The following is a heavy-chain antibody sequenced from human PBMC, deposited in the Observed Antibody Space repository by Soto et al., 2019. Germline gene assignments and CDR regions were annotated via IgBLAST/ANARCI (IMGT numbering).Heavy chain of an antibody. J-gene: IGHJ6*02. CDR1: VFRLSNYS. CDR3: VKDWSGKKCPCLDA. CDR2: ISGSGDTT. Sequence: GGSMILSSAAFVFRLSNYSMAWVRQAPGKGLEWVSSISGSGDTTYIADSVKGRFTISRDSSRDTVFLQMIRLRAEDTAKYYCVKDWSGKKCPCLDAWGQGTTVTVSS. V-gene: IGHV3-23*01. D-gene: IGHD3-3*01.